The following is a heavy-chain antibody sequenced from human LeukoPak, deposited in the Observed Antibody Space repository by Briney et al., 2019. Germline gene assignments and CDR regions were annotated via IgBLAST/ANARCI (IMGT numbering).Heavy chain of an antibody. J-gene: IGHJ3*02. CDR2: IKQDGSEK. V-gene: IGHV3-7*01. CDR3: ARDQARAGDAFDI. CDR1: GFTFSSYW. Sequence: PGGSLRLSCAASGFTFSSYWMSWVRQAPGKGLEWVANIKQDGSEKYYVDSVKGRFTISRDNAKNSLYLQMNSLRAEDTAVYYCARDQARAGDAFDIWGQGTMVTVSS.